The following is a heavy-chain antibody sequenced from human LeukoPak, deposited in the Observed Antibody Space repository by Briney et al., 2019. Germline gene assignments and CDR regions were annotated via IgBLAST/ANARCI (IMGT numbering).Heavy chain of an antibody. CDR3: ARSKLLYFRYFDY. CDR1: GGTFSSYA. V-gene: IGHV1-69*13. D-gene: IGHD2-2*02. Sequence: ASVKVSCKASGGTFSSYAINWVRQAPGQGLEWMGGIIPIFGTANYAQKFQGRVTITADESTSTAYMELSSLRSEDTAVYYCARSKLLYFRYFDYWGQGTLVTVSS. CDR2: IIPIFGTA. J-gene: IGHJ4*02.